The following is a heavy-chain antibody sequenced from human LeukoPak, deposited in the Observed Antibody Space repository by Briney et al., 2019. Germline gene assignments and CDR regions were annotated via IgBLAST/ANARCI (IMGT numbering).Heavy chain of an antibody. D-gene: IGHD3-9*01. CDR1: GFTFSNAW. CDR3: TTLFYDILTGYPYYFDY. CDR2: IKSKTDGGTT. Sequence: GGSLRLSCAASGFTFSNAWMSWVRQAPGKGLEWVGRIKSKTDGGTTDYAAPVKGRFTISRDDSKNTLYLQMNSLKTEDAAVYYCTTLFYDILTGYPYYFDYWGQGTLVTVSS. J-gene: IGHJ4*02. V-gene: IGHV3-15*01.